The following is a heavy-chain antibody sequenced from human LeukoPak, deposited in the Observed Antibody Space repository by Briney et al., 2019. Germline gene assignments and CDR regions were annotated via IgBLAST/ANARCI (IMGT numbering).Heavy chain of an antibody. Sequence: SETLSLTCTVSGGSISSYYWSWIRQPPGKGLEWIGYIYYSGSTNYNPSLKSRVTISVDTSKNQFSLKLSSVTAADTAVYYRARLGSSGYSGYDQSRIFDYWGQGTLVTVSS. V-gene: IGHV4-59*08. CDR3: ARLGSSGYSGYDQSRIFDY. CDR1: GGSISSYY. D-gene: IGHD5-12*01. J-gene: IGHJ4*02. CDR2: IYYSGST.